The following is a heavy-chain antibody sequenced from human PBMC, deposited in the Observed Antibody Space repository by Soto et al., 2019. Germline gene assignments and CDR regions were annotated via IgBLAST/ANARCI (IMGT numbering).Heavy chain of an antibody. CDR1: GGTFSSYA. CDR2: IIPIFGTA. CDR3: AIADYGDYTYYYYGMDV. V-gene: IGHV1-69*13. Sequence: SVKVSCKASGGTFSSYAISWVRQAPGQGLEWMGGIIPIFGTANYAQKFQGRVTITADESTSTAYMELSSLRSEDKAVYYCAIADYGDYTYYYYGMDVWGQGTTVTVSS. J-gene: IGHJ6*02. D-gene: IGHD4-17*01.